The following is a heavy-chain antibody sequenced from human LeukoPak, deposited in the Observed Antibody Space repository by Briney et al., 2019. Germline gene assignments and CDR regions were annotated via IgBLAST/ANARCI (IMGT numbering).Heavy chain of an antibody. CDR3: ARDLEEYSSGWLDY. CDR2: IYHSGST. CDR1: GYSISSGYY. J-gene: IGHJ4*02. V-gene: IGHV4-38-2*02. Sequence: SETLSLTCAVSGYSISSGYYWGWIRQPPGKGLEWIGSIYHSGSTYYNPSLKSRVTISVDTSKNQFSLKLSSVTAADTAVYYCARDLEEYSSGWLDYWGQGTLVTVSS. D-gene: IGHD6-19*01.